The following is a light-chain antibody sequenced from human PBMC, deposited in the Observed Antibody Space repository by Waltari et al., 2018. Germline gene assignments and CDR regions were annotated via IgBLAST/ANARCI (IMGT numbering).Light chain of an antibody. V-gene: IGKV1-39*01. Sequence: DIQMPQSPSSLSASVGDRLTITCRTSQTIQIDLNWYHQKPGKAPNLLISAASTLQSGVPSRFSGGGSGTEFTLTISSLQPGDFATYYCQQSDTTPLTFGGGTKVEI. CDR3: QQSDTTPLT. CDR2: AAS. CDR1: QTIQID. J-gene: IGKJ4*01.